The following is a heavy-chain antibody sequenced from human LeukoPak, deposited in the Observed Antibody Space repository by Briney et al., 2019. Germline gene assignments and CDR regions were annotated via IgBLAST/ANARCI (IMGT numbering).Heavy chain of an antibody. D-gene: IGHD3-10*01. V-gene: IGHV4-31*03. CDR3: ARDSQGSGSYYNPKGSWFDP. CDR2: IYYSGGT. J-gene: IGHJ5*02. CDR1: GGSISSGGYY. Sequence: ASQTLSLTCTVSGGSISSGGYYWSWIRQHPGKGLEWIGYIYYSGGTYYNPSLKSRVTISVDTSKNQFSLKLNSVTAADTAVYYCARDSQGSGSYYNPKGSWFDPWGQGTLVTVSS.